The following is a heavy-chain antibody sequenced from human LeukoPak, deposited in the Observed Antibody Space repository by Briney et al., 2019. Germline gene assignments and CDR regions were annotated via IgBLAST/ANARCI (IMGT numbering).Heavy chain of an antibody. J-gene: IGHJ4*02. Sequence: PSETLSLTCTVSGGSISSYYWSWIRQPPGKGLEWIGYIFYSGSTNYNPSLKSRVTISVDTSRNKVSLKLSSVTAADTAVYYCARGGAFSSSWYVDYWGQGTLVTVST. V-gene: IGHV4-59*01. CDR3: ARGGAFSSSWYVDY. CDR2: IFYSGST. D-gene: IGHD6-13*01. CDR1: GGSISSYY.